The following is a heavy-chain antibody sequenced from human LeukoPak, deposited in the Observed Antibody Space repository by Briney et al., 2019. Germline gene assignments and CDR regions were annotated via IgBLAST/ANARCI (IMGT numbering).Heavy chain of an antibody. V-gene: IGHV1-69*05. J-gene: IGHJ4*02. CDR1: GGTFSNYA. CDR2: IIPIFGTA. CDR3: ATSGRILTGYYYFDY. Sequence: SVTVSFKASGGTFSNYAISWVRQAPGQGLEWMGGIIPIFGTANYAQKFQGRVTITTDESTSTAYMELSSLRSEDTAVYYCATSGRILTGYYYFDYWGQGTLVTVSS. D-gene: IGHD3-9*01.